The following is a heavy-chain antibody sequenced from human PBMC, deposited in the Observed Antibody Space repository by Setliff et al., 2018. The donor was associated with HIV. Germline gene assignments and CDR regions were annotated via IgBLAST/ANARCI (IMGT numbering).Heavy chain of an antibody. CDR2: MNPNSGNT. CDR3: ARVVTGGGNWFDP. V-gene: IGHV1-8*03. D-gene: IGHD2-21*02. J-gene: IGHJ5*02. Sequence: ASVKVSCKASGYTFTSYDINWVRQAAGQGLEWMGWMNPNSGNTGYAQKFQGRVTITRSTSISTAYMEPSSLRSEDTAVYYCARVVTGGGNWFDPWGQGTLVTVSS. CDR1: GYTFTSYD.